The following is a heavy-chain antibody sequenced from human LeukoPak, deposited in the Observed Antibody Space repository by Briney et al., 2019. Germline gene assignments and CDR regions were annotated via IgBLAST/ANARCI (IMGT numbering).Heavy chain of an antibody. CDR2: ISSSGSTI. D-gene: IGHD1-26*01. CDR3: ARDKIVGATHFDY. J-gene: IGHJ4*02. CDR1: GFTFSDYY. Sequence: GGSLRLSCAASGFTFSDYYMSWIRQTPGKGLEWVSYISSSGSTIYYADSVKGRFTISRDNVKNSLYLQMNSLRAEDTAVYYCARDKIVGATHFDYWGQGALVTVSS. V-gene: IGHV3-11*04.